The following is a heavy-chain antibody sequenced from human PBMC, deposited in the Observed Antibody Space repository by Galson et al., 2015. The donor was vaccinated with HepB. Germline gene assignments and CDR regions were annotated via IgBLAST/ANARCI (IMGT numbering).Heavy chain of an antibody. CDR1: GYTLTELS. CDR3: ATLRNYGGNSYLRPEEVYYFDY. D-gene: IGHD4-23*01. V-gene: IGHV1-24*01. Sequence: SVKVSCKVSGYTLTELSMHWVRQAPGKGLEWMGGFDPEDGETIYAQKFQGRVTMTEDTSTDTAYMELSSLRSEDTAVYYCATLRNYGGNSYLRPEEVYYFDYWGQGTLVTVSS. CDR2: FDPEDGET. J-gene: IGHJ4*02.